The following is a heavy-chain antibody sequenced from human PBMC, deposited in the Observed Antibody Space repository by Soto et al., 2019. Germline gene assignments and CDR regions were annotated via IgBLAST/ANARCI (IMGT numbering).Heavy chain of an antibody. Sequence: EVQLLESGGGLVQPGGSLRLSCAASGFTFSSYAMSWVRQAPGKGLEWFSAISGSGGSTYYADSVKGRFTISRDNSKNTLDLPMNSLRGEDTAVYYCAKEGSSRGGAFDIWGQGTMVTVSS. V-gene: IGHV3-23*01. J-gene: IGHJ3*02. CDR1: GFTFSSYA. CDR3: AKEGSSRGGAFDI. CDR2: ISGSGGST. D-gene: IGHD6-13*01.